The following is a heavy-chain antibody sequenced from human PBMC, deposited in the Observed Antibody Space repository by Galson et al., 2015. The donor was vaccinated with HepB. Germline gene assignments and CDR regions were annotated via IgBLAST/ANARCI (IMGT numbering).Heavy chain of an antibody. CDR3: ARHAGIAVPKTFFDY. CDR1: GGTFSYDA. J-gene: IGHJ4*02. D-gene: IGHD6-19*01. CDR2: IIPTFGAA. V-gene: IGHV1-69*13. Sequence: SVKVSCKASGGTFSYDALSWVRQAPGQGLEWMGAIIPTFGAANYAQKFQGRLTITADESTSTAYMELSGLRSEDTAVYYCARHAGIAVPKTFFDYWGQGALVTVSS.